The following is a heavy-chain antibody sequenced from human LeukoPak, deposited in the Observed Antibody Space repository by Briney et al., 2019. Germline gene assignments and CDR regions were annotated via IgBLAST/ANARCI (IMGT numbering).Heavy chain of an antibody. V-gene: IGHV4-59*05. CDR1: GGSISSYY. D-gene: IGHD3-22*01. J-gene: IGHJ4*02. Sequence: KTSETLSLTCTVSGGSISSYYWSWIRQPPGKGLEWIGSIYYSGSTYYNPSLKSRVTISVDTSKNQFSRKLSSVTAEDTAVYYCARQGVYYYDRVDYWGQGTLVTVSS. CDR3: ARQGVYYYDRVDY. CDR2: IYYSGST.